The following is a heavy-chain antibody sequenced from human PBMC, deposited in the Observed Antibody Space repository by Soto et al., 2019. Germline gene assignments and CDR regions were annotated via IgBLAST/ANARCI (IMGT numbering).Heavy chain of an antibody. CDR2: IVVGSGNT. J-gene: IGHJ5*02. CDR1: GFTVSGSS. D-gene: IGHD2-8*01. V-gene: IGHV1-58*01. CDR3: AASSLYCTTTCVPTGVFDP. Sequence: SVKVSGKASGFTVSGSSVQCVRQARGQLLEWIGWIVVGSGNTNYAQKFQGRVTITRDMSTSTAYMELSNLRSEDTAVYYCAASSLYCTTTCVPTGVFDPWGQGTLVTVSS.